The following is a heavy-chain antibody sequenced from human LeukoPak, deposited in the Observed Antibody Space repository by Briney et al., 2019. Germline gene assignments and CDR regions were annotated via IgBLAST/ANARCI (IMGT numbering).Heavy chain of an antibody. CDR1: GFTFSSYW. D-gene: IGHD3-22*01. CDR3: ARRGYYDRRTRFDY. CDR2: IKKDGSEK. J-gene: IGHJ4*02. V-gene: IGHV3-7*01. Sequence: GGSLRLSCAASGFTFSSYWMSWVRQAPGKGLEWVANIKKDGSEKYYVDSVKGRFTISRDNAKTSLYLQMNSLRAEDTAVYYCARRGYYDRRTRFDYWGQGTLVTVSS.